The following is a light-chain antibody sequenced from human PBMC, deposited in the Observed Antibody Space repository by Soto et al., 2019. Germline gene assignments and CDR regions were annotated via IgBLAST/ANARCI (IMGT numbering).Light chain of an antibody. Sequence: DIQVTQYPSSLSASVGDRVTITCRASQGIKNYLAWYQQKPGEIPKLLIYAASTLESGIPPRFSGSGSGTDFTLTINNLQPEDAATYYCQRYYNAPFTFGGGTKVEIK. CDR3: QRYYNAPFT. CDR1: QGIKNY. CDR2: AAS. J-gene: IGKJ4*01. V-gene: IGKV1-27*01.